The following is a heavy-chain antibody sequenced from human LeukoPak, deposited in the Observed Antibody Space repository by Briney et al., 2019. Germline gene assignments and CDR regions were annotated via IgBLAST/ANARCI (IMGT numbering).Heavy chain of an antibody. D-gene: IGHD3-22*01. Sequence: SETLPLTCTVSGGSISSSSYYWGWIRQPPGKGLEWIGSIYYSGSTYYNPSLKSRVTISVDTSKNQFSLKLSSVTAADTAVYYCARTYYYDSSGFLFDPWGQGTLVTVSS. J-gene: IGHJ5*02. CDR3: ARTYYYDSSGFLFDP. CDR1: GGSISSSSYY. V-gene: IGHV4-39*07. CDR2: IYYSGST.